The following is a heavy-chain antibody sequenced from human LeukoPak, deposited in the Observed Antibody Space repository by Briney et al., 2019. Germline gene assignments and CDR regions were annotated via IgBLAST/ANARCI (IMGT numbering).Heavy chain of an antibody. CDR2: IYYSGST. J-gene: IGHJ6*02. Sequence: PSETLSLTCTVSGGSISSYYWSWIRQPPGKGLEWIGYIYYSGSTNHNPSLKSRVTISVDTSKNQFSLKLSSVTAADTAVYYCARSVPYYDILTGSRVYYYGMDVWGQGTTVTVSS. CDR3: ARSVPYYDILTGSRVYYYGMDV. CDR1: GGSISSYY. V-gene: IGHV4-59*01. D-gene: IGHD3-9*01.